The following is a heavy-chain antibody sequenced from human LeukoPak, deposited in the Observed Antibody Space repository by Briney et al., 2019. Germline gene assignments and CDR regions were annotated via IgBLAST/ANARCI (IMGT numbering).Heavy chain of an antibody. Sequence: ASVKVSCKASGYTFTSYDINWVRQATGQGLEWMGWMNPNNGNTGYAQKFQGRVTMTRNISISTAYMELSSLRSEDTAVYYCARVRTPLMDDAFDIWGQGTMVTVSS. J-gene: IGHJ3*02. CDR1: GYTFTSYD. V-gene: IGHV1-8*01. D-gene: IGHD3-10*01. CDR2: MNPNNGNT. CDR3: ARVRTPLMDDAFDI.